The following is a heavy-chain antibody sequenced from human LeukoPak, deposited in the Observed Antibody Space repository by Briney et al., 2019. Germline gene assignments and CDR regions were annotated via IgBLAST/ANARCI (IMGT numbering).Heavy chain of an antibody. V-gene: IGHV3-74*01. Sequence: PGGSLRLSCSASGLTFSTYWMHWVRQAPGKGLVWVSRIDPDGNTVYADSVRGRFTVSRDNAKNTMYLQMNGLRVEDTALYYCASFRNTDIWGQGTTVTASP. CDR2: IDPDGNT. CDR3: ASFRNTDI. D-gene: IGHD2/OR15-2a*01. J-gene: IGHJ3*02. CDR1: GLTFSTYW.